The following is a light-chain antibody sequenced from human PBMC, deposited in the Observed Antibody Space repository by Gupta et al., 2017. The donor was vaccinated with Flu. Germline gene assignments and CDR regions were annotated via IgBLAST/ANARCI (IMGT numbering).Light chain of an antibody. CDR2: DAV. J-gene: IGKJ4*01. V-gene: IGKV3D-11*02. CDR3: QSRSKWRLT. CDR1: QSVANY. Sequence: ELVLTQSPATLSLLTGESATLSCGASQSVANYLAWFQQKPGQAPRLLIYDAVKRATGVPGRFSGSGAGTEFTLTITSLEPEDFAIYYCQSRSKWRLTFGGGTKVGL.